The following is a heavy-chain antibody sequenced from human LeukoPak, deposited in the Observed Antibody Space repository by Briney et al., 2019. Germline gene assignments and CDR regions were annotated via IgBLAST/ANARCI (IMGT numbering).Heavy chain of an antibody. CDR2: INHSGST. CDR1: GGSFSGYY. Sequence: PSETLSLTCAIYGGSFSGYYWSWIRQPPGKGLEWIGEINHSGSTNYNPSLKSRATIAVDTSKNQFSLKLSSVTAAETAVYYCARDRLDIFSAISRYYYGMDVWGQGTTVSVSS. CDR3: ARDRLDIFSAISRYYYGMDV. D-gene: IGHD2-2*03. V-gene: IGHV4-34*01. J-gene: IGHJ6*02.